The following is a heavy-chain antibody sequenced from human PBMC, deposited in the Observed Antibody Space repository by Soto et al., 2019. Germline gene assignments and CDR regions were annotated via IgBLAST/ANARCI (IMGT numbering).Heavy chain of an antibody. V-gene: IGHV3-23*01. J-gene: IGHJ6*02. Sequence: EVRLLESGGGLVQPGGSLRLSCEGSGFTFGNYAMTWVRQGPGRGREWVSALSGSSLNTYYAHSVKGRFTISRDNSKNTMYLEMNSLRVDDTAVYYCTTQFFLSSRKPPEDVWGQGTPVAVSS. CDR3: TTQFFLSSRKPPEDV. CDR2: LSGSSLNT. CDR1: GFTFGNYA.